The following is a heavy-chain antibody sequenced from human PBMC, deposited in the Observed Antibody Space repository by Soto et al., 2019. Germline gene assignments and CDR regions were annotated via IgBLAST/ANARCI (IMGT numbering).Heavy chain of an antibody. J-gene: IGHJ5*02. V-gene: IGHV1-69*13. Sequence: SVKVSCKASGGTFSSYAISWVRQAPGQGLEWMGGIIPIFGTANYAQKFQGRVTITADESTSTAYMELSSLRSEDTAVYYCAREVRSIAAAGTDPRFDPWGQGTLVTVSS. CDR2: IIPIFGTA. CDR1: GGTFSSYA. CDR3: AREVRSIAAAGTDPRFDP. D-gene: IGHD6-13*01.